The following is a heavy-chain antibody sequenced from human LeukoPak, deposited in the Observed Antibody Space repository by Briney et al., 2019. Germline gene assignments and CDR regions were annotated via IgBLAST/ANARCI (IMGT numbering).Heavy chain of an antibody. CDR2: IYHSGST. CDR1: GGSISSSNW. CDR3: AKGAAVAGTLFDY. Sequence: SETLSLTCAVSGGSISSSNWWSWVRQPPGKGLEWIGEIYHSGSTNYNPSLKSRVTISVDKSKNQFSLKLSSVTAADTAVYYCAKGAAVAGTLFDYWGQGTLVTVSS. J-gene: IGHJ4*02. D-gene: IGHD6-19*01. V-gene: IGHV4-4*02.